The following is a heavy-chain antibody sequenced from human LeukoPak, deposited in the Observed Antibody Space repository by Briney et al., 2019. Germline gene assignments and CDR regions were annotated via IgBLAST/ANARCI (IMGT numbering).Heavy chain of an antibody. D-gene: IGHD3-22*01. CDR2: IIPIFGTA. J-gene: IGHJ4*02. CDR3: ARASYYYDSSGYWD. CDR1: GGTFSSYA. V-gene: IGHV1-69*05. Sequence: SVKVSCKASGGTFSSYAISWVRQAPGQGLEWMGRIIPIFGTANYAQKFQGRVTITTGESTSTAYMELGSLRSEDTAVYYCARASYYYDSSGYWDWGQGTLVTVSS.